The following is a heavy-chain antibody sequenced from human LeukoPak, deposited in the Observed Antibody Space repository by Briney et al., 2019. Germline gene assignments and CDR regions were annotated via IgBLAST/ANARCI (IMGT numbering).Heavy chain of an antibody. CDR2: ISYDGNNE. CDR3: ATRSIYYYYFDY. Sequence: GRSLRLSCAASGFTFDTYGMHWVRQAPGKGLEWVAVISYDGNNENYVDSVKGRFTISRDNSKNTLYLQMNSLRAEDTTVYYCATRSIYYYYFDYWGQGTLVTVSS. CDR1: GFTFDTYG. D-gene: IGHD3-22*01. J-gene: IGHJ4*02. V-gene: IGHV3-30*03.